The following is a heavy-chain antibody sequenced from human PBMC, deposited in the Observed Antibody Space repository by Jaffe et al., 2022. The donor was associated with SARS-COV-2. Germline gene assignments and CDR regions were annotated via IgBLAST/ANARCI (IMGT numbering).Heavy chain of an antibody. Sequence: QVQLVESGGGVVQPGRSLRLSCAASGFTFSNYGIHWVRQAPGKGLEWVAVISYDGSKKYYGDSVKGRVIISRDNSKNTLYLQMNSLRAEDTAVYYCAKEAGGVSGTLRFDYWGQGTLVTVSS. J-gene: IGHJ4*02. CDR3: AKEAGGVSGTLRFDY. CDR2: ISYDGSKK. V-gene: IGHV3-30*18. CDR1: GFTFSNYG. D-gene: IGHD6-19*01.